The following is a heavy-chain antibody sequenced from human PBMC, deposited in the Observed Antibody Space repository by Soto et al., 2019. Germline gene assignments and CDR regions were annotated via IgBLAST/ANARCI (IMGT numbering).Heavy chain of an antibody. D-gene: IGHD3-9*01. CDR2: INPSGGST. CDR3: ARVERYFDWLPYFDY. J-gene: IGHJ4*02. CDR1: GYTFTSYY. Sequence: XSVKVSCKASGYTFTSYYMHWVRQAPGQGLEWMGIINPSGGSTSYAQKFQGRVTMTRVTSTSTVYMELSSLRSEDTAVYYCARVERYFDWLPYFDYWGQGTLVTVSS. V-gene: IGHV1-46*01.